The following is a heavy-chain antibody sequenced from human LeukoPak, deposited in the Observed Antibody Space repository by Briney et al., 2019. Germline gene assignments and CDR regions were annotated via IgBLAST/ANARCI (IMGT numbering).Heavy chain of an antibody. J-gene: IGHJ4*02. D-gene: IGHD3-22*01. CDR3: ARLGSSAYYADF. V-gene: IGHV5-51*01. Sequence: GESLKISCKGSGYSLTNYWIGWVRQMPGKGLEWMGIIYPGDSDTRYSPSFQGQVTISADKAISTAYLQWSSLEASDTAMYYCARLGSSAYYADFWGQGTLVTVSS. CDR1: GYSLTNYW. CDR2: IYPGDSDT.